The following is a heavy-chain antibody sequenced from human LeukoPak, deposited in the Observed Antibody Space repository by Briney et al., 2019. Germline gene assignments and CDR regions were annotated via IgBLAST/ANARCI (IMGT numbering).Heavy chain of an antibody. J-gene: IGHJ3*01. D-gene: IGHD3-22*01. CDR2: IYYSGST. Sequence: PSQTLSLTCTVSGDSISSGDYYWSWIRQPPGKGLEWIGYIYYSGSTYYNPSLKSRVTISVDTSKNQFSLKLSSVTAADTAVYYCARETYYYDSSGPPHAFDLWGQGTMVTVSS. V-gene: IGHV4-30-4*01. CDR3: ARETYYYDSSGPPHAFDL. CDR1: GDSISSGDYY.